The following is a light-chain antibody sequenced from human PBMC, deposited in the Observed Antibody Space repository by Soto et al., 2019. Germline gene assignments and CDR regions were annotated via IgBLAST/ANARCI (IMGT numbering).Light chain of an antibody. V-gene: IGKV4-1*01. Sequence: DIVMTQSPDSLAVSLGERATINCKSSQSVLYSSNSKNYLTWYQKKPGQPPKLLIYWASTRESGVPDRFSGSGSGTDFTLTISSLQAEDVAVYYCQQYYSTPLTFGGGTEVEI. CDR3: QQYYSTPLT. J-gene: IGKJ4*01. CDR2: WAS. CDR1: QSVLYSSNSKNY.